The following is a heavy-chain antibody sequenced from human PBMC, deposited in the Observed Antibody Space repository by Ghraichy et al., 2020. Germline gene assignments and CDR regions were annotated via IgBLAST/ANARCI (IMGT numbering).Heavy chain of an antibody. CDR2: IKPDGSEE. CDR1: GFTFRNYW. Sequence: ETLSLTCAASGFTFRNYWMSWVRQAPGKGLEWVAHIKPDGSEEFYVDSVKGLFTTSRENAHNSLSLQRNSLRAEDSDVYYCARSTFSSADYWGQGTLVTVSS. J-gene: IGHJ4*02. D-gene: IGHD6-6*01. CDR3: ARSTFSSADY. V-gene: IGHV3-7*01.